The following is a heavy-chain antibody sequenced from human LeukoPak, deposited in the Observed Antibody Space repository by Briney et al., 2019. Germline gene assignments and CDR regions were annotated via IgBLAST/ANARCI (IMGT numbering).Heavy chain of an antibody. J-gene: IGHJ4*02. CDR1: GGSFSGYY. Sequence: SETLSLTCAVYGGSFSGYYWSWIRQPPGKGLEWIGEINHSGSTNYNPSLKSRVTISVDTSKNQFSLKLSSVTAADTAVYYCARRWGYYGSGSYYTLDYWGQGTLVTVSS. V-gene: IGHV4-34*01. CDR3: ARRWGYYGSGSYYTLDY. CDR2: INHSGST. D-gene: IGHD3-10*01.